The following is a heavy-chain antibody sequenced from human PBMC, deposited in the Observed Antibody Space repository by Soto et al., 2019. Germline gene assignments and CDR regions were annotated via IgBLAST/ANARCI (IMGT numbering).Heavy chain of an antibody. CDR2: VNHSGST. CDR1: GGFFSGYY. CDR3: ARGITTIPAVQGDEPDNCYFDS. D-gene: IGHD6-25*01. V-gene: IGHV4-34*02. Sequence: QVRLQQWGAGLLKPSDTLSLTCAVYGGFFSGYYWTWVRQPPGKGLEWIGDVNHSGSTNKNPSLKSRFTISGDTSKNQFALKLKSVTAADTAVYYCARGITTIPAVQGDEPDNCYFDSWGLGTLVTVSS. J-gene: IGHJ4*02.